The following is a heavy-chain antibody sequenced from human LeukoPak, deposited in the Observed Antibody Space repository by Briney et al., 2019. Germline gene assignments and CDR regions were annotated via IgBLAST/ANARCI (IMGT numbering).Heavy chain of an antibody. V-gene: IGHV3-48*03. D-gene: IGHD6-19*01. CDR1: GFTFSSYE. Sequence: GGSLRLSCVASGFTFSSYEMNWVRQAPGKGLEWISYISDTGYSTHYADSVKGRFTISRDNAKNSLYLQMNSLRAEDTAVYYCARDYYSSGWYERGFNFWGQGTLVTVSS. J-gene: IGHJ4*02. CDR3: ARDYYSSGWYERGFNF. CDR2: ISDTGYST.